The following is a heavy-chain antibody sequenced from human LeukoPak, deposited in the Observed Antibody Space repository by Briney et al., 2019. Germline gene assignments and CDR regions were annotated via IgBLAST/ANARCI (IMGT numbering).Heavy chain of an antibody. CDR1: GYIFSGHY. J-gene: IGHJ6*02. V-gene: IGHV1-2*02. CDR3: ARDDGSGSWAGNYYYYGMDV. Sequence: ASVKVSCKASGYIFSGHYMHWVRQAPGQGLEWMGWINPNSGGTNYARRFQGRVTMTRDTSINTAYMELSRLRSDDTAVYYCARDDGSGSWAGNYYYYGMDVWGQGTTVTVSS. CDR2: INPNSGGT. D-gene: IGHD3-10*01.